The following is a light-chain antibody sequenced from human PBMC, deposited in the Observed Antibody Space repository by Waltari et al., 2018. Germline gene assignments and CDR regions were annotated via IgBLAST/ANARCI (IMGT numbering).Light chain of an antibody. CDR3: QQYSDWPPGT. CDR1: QSISNT. V-gene: IGKV3-15*01. J-gene: IGKJ3*01. CDR2: ATS. Sequence: EIVMTQSPATLSVSPGKRATLSCRASQSISNTLAWYQQKPGQAPRLLVYATSARATCVPARFSGSGSGTEFTLTINSLQSEDFAVYYCQQYSDWPPGTFGPGTKVDIK.